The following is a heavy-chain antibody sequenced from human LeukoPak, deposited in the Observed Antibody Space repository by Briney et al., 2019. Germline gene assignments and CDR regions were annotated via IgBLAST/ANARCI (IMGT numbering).Heavy chain of an antibody. CDR2: INPSGGST. D-gene: IGHD2-8*01. V-gene: IGHV1-46*03. CDR3: ARDLTGYCTNGVCSIFDY. Sequence: ASVKVSCKASGYTFTSYYMHWVRQAPGQGLEWMGIINPSGGSTSYAQKLQGRVTMTRDTSTSTVYMELSSLRSEDTAVYYCARDLTGYCTNGVCSIFDYWGQGTLVTVSS. J-gene: IGHJ4*02. CDR1: GYTFTSYY.